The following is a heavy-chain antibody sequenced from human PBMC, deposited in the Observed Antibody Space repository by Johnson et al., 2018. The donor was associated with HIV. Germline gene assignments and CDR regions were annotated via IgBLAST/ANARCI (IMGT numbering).Heavy chain of an antibody. J-gene: IGHJ3*02. V-gene: IGHV3-66*02. CDR3: ARDPDSSGYYLGAFDI. CDR2: IYSGGST. Sequence: VQLVESGGGVVKPGGSLRLSCAASGFTVSNNYMSWVRQAPGKGLEWVSVIYSGGSTYYADSVQGRFTISRDNSKNTLYLQMNSLRAEDTAVYYCARDPDSSGYYLGAFDIWGQGTMVTVSS. D-gene: IGHD3-22*01. CDR1: GFTVSNNY.